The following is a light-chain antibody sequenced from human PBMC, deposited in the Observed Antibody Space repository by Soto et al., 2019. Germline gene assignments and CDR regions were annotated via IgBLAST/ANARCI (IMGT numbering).Light chain of an antibody. J-gene: IGKJ5*01. V-gene: IGKV1-8*01. CDR3: QQYYSYSIT. Sequence: IQMTQSPSSVSASVGDSVTITCRASRVISSYLAWYQQKPGKAPKLLIYAASTLQSGVPSRFSGSGSGTDFTLTISCLQSEDFATYYCQQYYSYSITFGQGTRLEI. CDR1: RVISSY. CDR2: AAS.